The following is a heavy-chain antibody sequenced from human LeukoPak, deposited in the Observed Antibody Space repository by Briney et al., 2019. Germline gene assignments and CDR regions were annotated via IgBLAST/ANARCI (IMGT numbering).Heavy chain of an antibody. J-gene: IGHJ5*02. CDR1: GFTFSKYA. D-gene: IGHD2-8*02. Sequence: GGSLRLSCAASGFTFSKYAFHWVRQAPGKGLEWVAIIAYDGSHKYYADSVKGRFSISRDNSNNTVLLQMNSLRPADTAVYYCARDQLYCSGGTCSAHNWFDPWGQGTLVTVSS. CDR3: ARDQLYCSGGTCSAHNWFDP. CDR2: IAYDGSHK. V-gene: IGHV3-30-3*01.